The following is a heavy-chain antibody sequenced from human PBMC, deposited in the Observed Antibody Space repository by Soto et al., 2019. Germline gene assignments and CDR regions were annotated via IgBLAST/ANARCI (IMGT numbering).Heavy chain of an antibody. CDR3: ARDSYGMDV. Sequence: QERLVESGGGVIHPGRSLRLSCEASGFTFRNDAMHWVREAPGKGLEWVAAIWYDGSREYYVDSVKGRFTVSRYDPKNTLSLQMNSLRADDTAVYYCARDSYGMDVWGQGASVTFSS. CDR1: GFTFRNDA. J-gene: IGHJ6*02. CDR2: IWYDGSRE. V-gene: IGHV3-33*01.